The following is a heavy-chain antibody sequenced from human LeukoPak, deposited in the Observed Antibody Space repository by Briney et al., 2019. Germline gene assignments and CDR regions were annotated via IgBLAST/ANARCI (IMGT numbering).Heavy chain of an antibody. CDR2: IYPGDSDT. Sequence: GESLKISCKGSGYSFTSYWIGWVRQMPGKGLGWMGIIYPGDSDTRYSPSFQGQVTISADKSISTAYLQWSSLKASDTAMYHCARLGPYYYGAGSYYNPADAFDIWGQGTMVTVSS. CDR3: ARLGPYYYGAGSYYNPADAFDI. CDR1: GYSFTSYW. D-gene: IGHD3-10*01. J-gene: IGHJ3*02. V-gene: IGHV5-51*03.